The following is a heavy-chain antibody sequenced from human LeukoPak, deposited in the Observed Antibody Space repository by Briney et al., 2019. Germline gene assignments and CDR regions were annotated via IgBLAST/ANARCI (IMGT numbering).Heavy chain of an antibody. CDR3: ASAAYCSGGSCPRGYYFDY. Sequence: ASVKVSCKASGYTFTSYGISGVRQAPGQGLEWLGWISAYNGNTNYSQKVQGRVTMTTDTSTITAYIELRSLRSDDTAVYYCASAAYCSGGSCPRGYYFDYWGQGTLVTVSS. CDR1: GYTFTSYG. J-gene: IGHJ4*01. V-gene: IGHV1-18*01. D-gene: IGHD2-15*01. CDR2: ISAYNGNT.